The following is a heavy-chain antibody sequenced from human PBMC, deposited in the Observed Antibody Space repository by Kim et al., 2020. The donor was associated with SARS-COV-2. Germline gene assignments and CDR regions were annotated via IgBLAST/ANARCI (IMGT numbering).Heavy chain of an antibody. D-gene: IGHD6-19*01. CDR3: ARAGLYSSGWYEYGMDV. J-gene: IGHJ6*02. V-gene: IGHV4-59*13. CDR2: IYYSGST. Sequence: SETLSLTCTVSGGSISSYYWSWIRQPPGKGLEWIGYIYYSGSTNYNPSLKSRVTISVDTSKNQFSLKLSSVTAADTAVYYCARAGLYSSGWYEYGMDVWGQGTTVTVSS. CDR1: GGSISSYY.